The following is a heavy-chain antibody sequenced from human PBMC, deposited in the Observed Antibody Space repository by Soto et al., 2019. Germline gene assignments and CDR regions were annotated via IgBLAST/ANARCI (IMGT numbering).Heavy chain of an antibody. V-gene: IGHV4-59*01. CDR2: IYYSGST. CDR1: GGSISSYY. Sequence: ASETLSLTCTVSGGSISSYYWSWIRQPPGKGLEWIGYIYYSGSTNYNPSLKSRVTISVDTSKNQFSLKLSSVTAADTAVYYCAREPHYYYDSSGYHLNAFDIWGQGTMVTVSS. J-gene: IGHJ3*02. CDR3: AREPHYYYDSSGYHLNAFDI. D-gene: IGHD3-22*01.